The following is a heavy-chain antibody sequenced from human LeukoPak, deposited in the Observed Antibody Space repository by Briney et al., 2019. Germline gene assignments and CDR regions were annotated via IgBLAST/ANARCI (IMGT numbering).Heavy chain of an antibody. Sequence: GGSLRLSCAASGFTFSSYAMTWVRQAPGKGLEWVSAISGSGGPTYYADSVKGRFTISRDTSKNTLYLQMNSLRAEDTAVYYCAKDSAYSSGWFIFDYWGQGTLVTVSS. D-gene: IGHD6-19*01. CDR2: ISGSGGPT. J-gene: IGHJ4*02. CDR3: AKDSAYSSGWFIFDY. V-gene: IGHV3-23*01. CDR1: GFTFSSYA.